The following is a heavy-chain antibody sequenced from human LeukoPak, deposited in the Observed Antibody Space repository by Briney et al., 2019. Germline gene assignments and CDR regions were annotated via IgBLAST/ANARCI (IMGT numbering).Heavy chain of an antibody. CDR1: GFTFSNFA. J-gene: IGHJ4*02. CDR2: IIGSGDST. D-gene: IGHD3-16*01. V-gene: IGHV3-23*01. Sequence: GRSLRLSCAATGFTFSNFAMSWVRQAPGKGLEWVSVIIGSGDSTNYADSVKGRFTISRDDSKNTLYLEMNSLQPEDTAVYYCAKRGGRVWSRRGYFDCWGQGTLVTVSS. CDR3: AKRGGRVWSRRGYFDC.